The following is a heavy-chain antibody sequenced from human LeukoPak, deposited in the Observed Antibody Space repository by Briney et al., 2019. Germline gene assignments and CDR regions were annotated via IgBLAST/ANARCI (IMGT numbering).Heavy chain of an antibody. V-gene: IGHV4-4*07. D-gene: IGHD3-10*01. CDR1: GGSISSYY. CDR2: IYTSGST. J-gene: IGHJ5*02. CDR3: ARDRDRYGSGSYWFDP. Sequence: SETLSLTCTVSGGSISSYYWSWIRQPAGKGLEWIGRIYTSGSTNYNPSLKSRVTMSVDTSKNQFSLKLGSVTAADTAVYYCARDRDRYGSGSYWFDPWGQGTLVTVSS.